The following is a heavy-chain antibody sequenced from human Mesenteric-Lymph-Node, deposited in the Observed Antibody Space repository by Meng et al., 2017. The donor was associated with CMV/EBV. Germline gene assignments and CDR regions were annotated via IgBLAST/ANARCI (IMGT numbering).Heavy chain of an antibody. V-gene: IGHV6-1*01. D-gene: IGHD3-16*01. CDR1: GDCICSNNAD. CDR3: AYFGDLPPLW. CDR2: TYYRSESYN. Sequence: QVQAQESGPGMVKASQTLSLTCTIAGDCICSNNADWNWIRQPPSRGLEWLGRTYYRSESYNDDAVSVKSRISVNIDTSKNQLSLNLNFVTPEDTDVYYCAYFGDLPPLWWGQGTLVTVSS. J-gene: IGHJ4*02.